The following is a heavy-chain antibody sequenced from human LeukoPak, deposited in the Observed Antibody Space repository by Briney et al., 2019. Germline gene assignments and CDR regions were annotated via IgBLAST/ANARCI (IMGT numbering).Heavy chain of an antibody. Sequence: GGSPRLSCAASGFTFSSYSMNWVRQAPGKGLEWVSSISSSSSYIYYADSVKGRFTISRDNAKNSLYLQMNSLRAEDTAVYYCARGPLGYSYGYDAFDIWGQGTMVTVSS. CDR1: GFTFSSYS. CDR3: ARGPLGYSYGYDAFDI. V-gene: IGHV3-21*01. CDR2: ISSSSSYI. J-gene: IGHJ3*02. D-gene: IGHD5-18*01.